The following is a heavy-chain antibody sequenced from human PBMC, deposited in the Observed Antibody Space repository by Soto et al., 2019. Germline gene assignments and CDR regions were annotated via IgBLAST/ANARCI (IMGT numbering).Heavy chain of an antibody. D-gene: IGHD3-9*01. J-gene: IGHJ2*01. V-gene: IGHV4-59*08. CDR1: GGSISSYY. CDR3: ARHVPYYDILTGYENNWYFDL. CDR2: IYYSGST. Sequence: PSETLSLTCTVSGGSISSYYWSWIRQPPGKGLEWIGYIYYSGSTNYNPSLKSRVTISVDTSKNQFSLKLSSVTAADTAVYYCARHVPYYDILTGYENNWYFDLWGRGTLVTAPQ.